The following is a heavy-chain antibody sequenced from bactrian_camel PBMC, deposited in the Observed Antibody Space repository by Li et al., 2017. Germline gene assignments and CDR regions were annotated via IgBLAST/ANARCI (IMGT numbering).Heavy chain of an antibody. CDR3: AAVIQCRADWNETGTYNY. Sequence: HVQLVESGGGSVQAGGSLRLSCAAPGNTVSRHCMGWFRQAPGKEREGVASIESDGTAKYAASVKGRFTVSRDNAKNTLYLQMSSLKPEDTAVYYCAAVIQCRADWNETGTYNYWGQGTQVTVS. V-gene: IGHV3S53*01. J-gene: IGHJ4*01. D-gene: IGHD8*01. CDR2: IESDGTA. CDR1: GNTVSRHC.